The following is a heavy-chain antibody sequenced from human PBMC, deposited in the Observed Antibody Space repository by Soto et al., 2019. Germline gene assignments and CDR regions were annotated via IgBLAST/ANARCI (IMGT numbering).Heavy chain of an antibody. V-gene: IGHV3-23*01. J-gene: IGHJ3*02. CDR2: ISSSGDST. D-gene: IGHD1-7*01. Sequence: GGSLRLSCVASGFTVSPYAMSWVRQAPGKGLEWVSGISSSGDSTYYADSVKGRFTISRDNSKNMLYLQMSSLRADDTALYYCAKDPNGNYVGAFDIRGQGTMVTVSS. CDR1: GFTVSPYA. CDR3: AKDPNGNYVGAFDI.